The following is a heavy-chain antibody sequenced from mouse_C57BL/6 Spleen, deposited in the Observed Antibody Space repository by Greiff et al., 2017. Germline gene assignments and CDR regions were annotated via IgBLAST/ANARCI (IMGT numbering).Heavy chain of an antibody. J-gene: IGHJ1*03. D-gene: IGHD2-2*01. V-gene: IGHV1-55*01. Sequence: QVQLQQPGAELVKPGASVKMSCKASGYTFTSYWITWVKQRPGQGLEWIGDIYPGSGSTNYNEKFKSKATLTVDTSSSTAYMQLSSLTSEDSAVYYCARYGLYYGYGQRYFDVWGTGTTVTVSS. CDR3: ARYGLYYGYGQRYFDV. CDR1: GYTFTSYW. CDR2: IYPGSGST.